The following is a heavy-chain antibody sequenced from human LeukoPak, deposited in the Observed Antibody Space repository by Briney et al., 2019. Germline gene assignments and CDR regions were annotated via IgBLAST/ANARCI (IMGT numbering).Heavy chain of an antibody. J-gene: IGHJ4*01. D-gene: IGHD4-17*01. CDR1: GGSFSSYY. CDR2: ITHNGST. CDR3: APIFGDYSDFDY. V-gene: IGHV4-34*01. Sequence: PSETLSLTCAVYGGSFSSYYWSWIRQPPGKGLEWIGEITHNGSTNYNPSLKSRVTISVDTSKNQFSLRLSSVTAADTAVYYCAPIFGDYSDFDYWGQGTLVTVSS.